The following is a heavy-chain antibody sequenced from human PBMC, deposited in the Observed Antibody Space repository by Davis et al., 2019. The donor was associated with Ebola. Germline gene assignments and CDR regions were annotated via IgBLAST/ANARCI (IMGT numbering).Heavy chain of an antibody. J-gene: IGHJ4*02. CDR1: GFTFSNYA. CDR3: AREGISSGRAGSFDY. Sequence: PGGSLRLFCAASGFTFSNYAMHWVRQAPGKGLEWVAVIWFDGTNIHYADSVKGRFTISRDNSKNTLFLQMNSLRADDTAVYYCAREGISSGRAGSFDYWGQGTLVTVAS. V-gene: IGHV3-33*01. CDR2: IWFDGTNI. D-gene: IGHD6-19*01.